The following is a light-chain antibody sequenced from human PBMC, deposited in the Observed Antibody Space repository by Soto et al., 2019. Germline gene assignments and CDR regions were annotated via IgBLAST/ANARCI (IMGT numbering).Light chain of an antibody. J-gene: IGLJ3*02. V-gene: IGLV2-23*02. Sequence: QAVVTQPTSVSGSPGQSITISCTGTNSDVGRYDVVSWYQHHPGKAPKLMIYEVTKRPSGVSNRFSGSKSGNTASLTISGLQAEDEADYYCCSYAGSSTLVFGGGTKLTVL. CDR3: CSYAGSSTLV. CDR1: NSDVGRYDV. CDR2: EVT.